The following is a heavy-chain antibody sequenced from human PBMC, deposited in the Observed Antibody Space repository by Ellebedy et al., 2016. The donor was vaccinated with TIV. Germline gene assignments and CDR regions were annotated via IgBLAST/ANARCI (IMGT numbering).Heavy chain of an antibody. V-gene: IGHV1-18*01. CDR2: VSGYNGNT. J-gene: IGHJ4*02. Sequence: AASVKVSCRASGYTFMSYSIAWVRQAPGQGLEWMGWVSGYNGNTNYAQKVQGRVTMTTDTSTNTAYMELRSLTSDDTAVYFCARTSRYASSSSCDYWGQGTLVTVSS. D-gene: IGHD6-13*01. CDR1: GYTFMSYS. CDR3: ARTSRYASSSSCDY.